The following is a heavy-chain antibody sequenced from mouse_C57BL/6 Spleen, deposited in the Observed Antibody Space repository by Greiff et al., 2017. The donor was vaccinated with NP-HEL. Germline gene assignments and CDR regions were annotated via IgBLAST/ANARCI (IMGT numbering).Heavy chain of an antibody. CDR3: ARGTSYYDYYDAWFAY. Sequence: VQLQQPGAELVKPGASVKLSCKASGYTFTSYWMHWVKQRPGRGLEWIGGIDPNSGGTKYNEKFKSKATLTVDKPSSTAYMQLSSLTSVDSSVYYGARGTSYYDYYDAWFAYWGQGTLVTVSA. J-gene: IGHJ3*01. D-gene: IGHD2-4*01. CDR2: IDPNSGGT. CDR1: GYTFTSYW. V-gene: IGHV1-72*01.